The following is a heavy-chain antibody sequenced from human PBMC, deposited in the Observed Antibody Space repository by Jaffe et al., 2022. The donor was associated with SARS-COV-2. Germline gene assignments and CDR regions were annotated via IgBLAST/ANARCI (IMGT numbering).Heavy chain of an antibody. CDR1: GFTFSSYS. Sequence: EVQLVESGGGLVKPGGSLRLSCAASGFTFSSYSMNWVRQAPGKGLEWVSSISSSSSYIYYADSVKGRFTISRDNAKNSLYLQMNSLRAEDTAVYYCARAPGAIPAAILLDWFDPWGQGTLVTVSS. CDR3: ARAPGAIPAAILLDWFDP. J-gene: IGHJ5*02. CDR2: ISSSSSYI. V-gene: IGHV3-21*01. D-gene: IGHD2-2*02.